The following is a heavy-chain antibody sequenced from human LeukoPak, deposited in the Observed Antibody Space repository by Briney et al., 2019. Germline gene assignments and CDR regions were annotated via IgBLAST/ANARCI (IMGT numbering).Heavy chain of an antibody. D-gene: IGHD2-15*01. CDR1: GFIFSDFW. Sequence: GGSLRLSCAASGFIFSDFWMTWVRQAPGKGLEWVSSISSSSSYIYYADSVKGRFTISRDNAKNSLYLQMNSLRAEDTAVYYCASELGYCSGGSCYWWGQGTLVTVSS. J-gene: IGHJ4*02. CDR2: ISSSSSYI. CDR3: ASELGYCSGGSCYW. V-gene: IGHV3-21*01.